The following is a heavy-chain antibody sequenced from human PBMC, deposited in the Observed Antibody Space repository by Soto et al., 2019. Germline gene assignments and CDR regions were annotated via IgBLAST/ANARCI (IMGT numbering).Heavy chain of an antibody. D-gene: IGHD1-26*01. CDR3: AREGGIVGATAADY. J-gene: IGHJ4*02. Sequence: QVQLQESGPGLVKPSQTLSLTCTVSGGSISSGGYYWSWIRQHPGKCLEWIGYIYYSGSTYYNPSLKSRGTISVDTSKNQFSLKLSSVTAADTAVYYCAREGGIVGATAADYWGQGTLVTVSS. CDR1: GGSISSGGYY. V-gene: IGHV4-31*03. CDR2: IYYSGST.